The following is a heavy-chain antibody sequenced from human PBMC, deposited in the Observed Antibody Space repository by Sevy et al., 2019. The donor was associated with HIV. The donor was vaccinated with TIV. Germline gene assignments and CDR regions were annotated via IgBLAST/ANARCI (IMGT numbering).Heavy chain of an antibody. CDR1: GFIFSDFY. CDR2: ISSLGSTI. D-gene: IGHD2-2*01. V-gene: IGHV3-11*01. CDR3: ARDHVVVEPLANYGMDV. J-gene: IGHJ6*02. Sequence: GGSLRLSCAASGFIFSDFYMSWVRQAPGKGLEWISYISSLGSTIYYADSVKGRFTISRDNAKNSLYLQMNSLTAEDTAVYYCARDHVVVEPLANYGMDVWGQGTTVTVSS.